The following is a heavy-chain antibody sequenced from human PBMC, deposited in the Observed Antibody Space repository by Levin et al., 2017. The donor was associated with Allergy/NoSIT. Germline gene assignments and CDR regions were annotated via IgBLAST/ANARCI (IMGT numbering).Heavy chain of an antibody. V-gene: IGHV4-59*08. CDR1: DGSISANY. CDR2: IYYSGST. CDR3: ARRDHYFHYMDG. Sequence: SETLSLTCTVSDGSISANYWSWIRQPPGKGLEWIGYIYYSGSTNYNPSLKSRVTISVDTSKNQFSLRLSSVTAADTAVYYCARRDHYFHYMDGWGKGTTVTVSS. J-gene: IGHJ6*03.